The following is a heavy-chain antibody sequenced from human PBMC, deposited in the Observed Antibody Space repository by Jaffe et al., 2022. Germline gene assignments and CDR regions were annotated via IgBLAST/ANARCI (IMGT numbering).Heavy chain of an antibody. Sequence: QITLKESGPTLVKPTQTLTLTCTFSGFSLSTSGVGVGWIRQPPGKALEWLALIYWDDDKRYSPSLKSRLTITKDTSKNQVVLTMTNMDPVDTATYYCAHIDSSGWYSLSFFDYWGQGTLVTVSS. CDR2: IYWDDDK. CDR1: GFSLSTSGVG. V-gene: IGHV2-5*02. CDR3: AHIDSSGWYSLSFFDY. J-gene: IGHJ4*02. D-gene: IGHD6-19*01.